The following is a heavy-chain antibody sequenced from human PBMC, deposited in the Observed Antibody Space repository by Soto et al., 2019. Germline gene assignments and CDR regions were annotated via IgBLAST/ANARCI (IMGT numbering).Heavy chain of an antibody. CDR1: GGSISSYY. Sequence: QVQQQESGPGLVKPSETLSLTCTVSGGSISSYYWSWIRQPPGKGLEWIGYIYYSGSTNYNPSPXXRXXISVDTSKNQFSLKLSSVTAADTAVYYCARGGERSWIQLWSWGQGTLVTVSS. CDR2: IYYSGST. D-gene: IGHD5-18*01. CDR3: ARGGERSWIQLWS. J-gene: IGHJ5*02. V-gene: IGHV4-59*08.